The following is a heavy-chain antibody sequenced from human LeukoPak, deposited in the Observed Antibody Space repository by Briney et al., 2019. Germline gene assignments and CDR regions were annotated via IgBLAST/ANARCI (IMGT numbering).Heavy chain of an antibody. Sequence: GRSLRLSCAASGFTFSSYGMHWVRQAPGKGLEWVSVIYSGGSTYYADSVKGRFTISRDNSKNTLYLQMNSLRAEDTAVYYCARSGVPAAWGYYYGMDVWGQGTTVTVSS. V-gene: IGHV3-NL1*01. J-gene: IGHJ6*02. CDR3: ARSGVPAAWGYYYGMDV. D-gene: IGHD2-2*01. CDR2: IYSGGST. CDR1: GFTFSSYG.